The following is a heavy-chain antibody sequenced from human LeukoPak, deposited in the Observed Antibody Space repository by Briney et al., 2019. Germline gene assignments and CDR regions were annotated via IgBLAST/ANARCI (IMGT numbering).Heavy chain of an antibody. D-gene: IGHD3-10*01. CDR1: GGSISSYY. Sequence: SETLSLTCTVSGGSISSYYWSWIRQPPGKGLEWIGYIYTSGSTNYNPSLKSRVTISVDTSKNQFSLKLSSVTAAVTAVYYCARHGPYGSGPFDYWGQGTLVTVSS. V-gene: IGHV4-4*09. CDR2: IYTSGST. J-gene: IGHJ4*02. CDR3: ARHGPYGSGPFDY.